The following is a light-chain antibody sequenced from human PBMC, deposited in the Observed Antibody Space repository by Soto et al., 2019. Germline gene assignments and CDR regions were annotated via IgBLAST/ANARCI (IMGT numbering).Light chain of an antibody. J-gene: IGKJ1*01. CDR1: QSVDSRY. Sequence: PGERATLSCRASQSVDSRYLAWFQQKPGQAPRLLIYGASSRATGIPDRFSGSGSGTDLTLTISRLEPEDFAVYYCQQYGGSPWTFGQGTKVEIK. V-gene: IGKV3-20*01. CDR2: GAS. CDR3: QQYGGSPWT.